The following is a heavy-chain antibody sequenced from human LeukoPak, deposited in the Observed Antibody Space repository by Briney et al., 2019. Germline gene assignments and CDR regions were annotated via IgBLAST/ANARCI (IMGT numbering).Heavy chain of an antibody. CDR1: GFTFSSYE. CDR3: ARDAAREFVNAFDI. CDR2: ISSSGSTI. D-gene: IGHD3-16*02. Sequence: GGSLGLSCAASGFTFSSYEMNWVRQAPGKGLEWVSYISSSGSTIYYADSVKGRFTISRDNAKNSLYLQMNSLRAEDTAVYYCARDAAREFVNAFDIWGQGTMVTVSS. V-gene: IGHV3-48*03. J-gene: IGHJ3*02.